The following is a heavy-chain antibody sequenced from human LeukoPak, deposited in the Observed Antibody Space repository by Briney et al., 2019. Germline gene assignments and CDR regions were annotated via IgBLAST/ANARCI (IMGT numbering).Heavy chain of an antibody. Sequence: GESLKISCKGSAYNFTSYCIAWVRQMPGKGMGWMGIIYPDDSDTRYSPSSQGQVTISADKSTSTAYLQWSSLKAADTAIYYWARHWGTSLTVAPFDSWGQGTLVTVSS. CDR3: ARHWGTSLTVAPFDS. J-gene: IGHJ4*02. V-gene: IGHV5-51*01. D-gene: IGHD3-9*01. CDR1: AYNFTSYC. CDR2: IYPDDSDT.